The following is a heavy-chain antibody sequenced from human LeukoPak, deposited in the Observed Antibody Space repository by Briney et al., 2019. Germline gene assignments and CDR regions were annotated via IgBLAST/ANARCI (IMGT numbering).Heavy chain of an antibody. Sequence: SETLSLTCTVSGGSISSYYWSWIRQPPGKGLEWIGYIFYSGRTNYNPSLKSRVTISVDTSKNQFSLTLSSVTAADTAVYYCARGQKYRNGYTVTELGSGYFDYWGQGTLVTVSS. J-gene: IGHJ4*02. V-gene: IGHV4-59*01. D-gene: IGHD5-18*01. CDR1: GGSISSYY. CDR2: IFYSGRT. CDR3: ARGQKYRNGYTVTELGSGYFDY.